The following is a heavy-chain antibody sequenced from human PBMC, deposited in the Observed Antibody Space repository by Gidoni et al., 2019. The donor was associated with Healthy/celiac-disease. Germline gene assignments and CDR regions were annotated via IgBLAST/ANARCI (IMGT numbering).Heavy chain of an antibody. D-gene: IGHD6-19*01. J-gene: IGHJ4*02. CDR2: IHGSGGIT. CDR3: AKDRQPGIAVAGTGFPFDY. CDR1: GFTFRSYA. V-gene: IGHV3-23*01. Sequence: EVQLLESGGGLVQPGGSLRLSCAASGFTFRSYAMSWVRQAPGKGLAWVSAIHGSGGITYYADSVKGRFTSSRDNSKNTLYLQMNSLRAEDTALYYCAKDRQPGIAVAGTGFPFDYWGQGTLVTVSS.